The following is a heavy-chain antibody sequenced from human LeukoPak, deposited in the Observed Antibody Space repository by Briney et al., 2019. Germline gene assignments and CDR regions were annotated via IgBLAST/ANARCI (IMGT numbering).Heavy chain of an antibody. CDR3: ARGVTYCSSTSCQGYYYYMDV. Sequence: PSETLSLTCTVSGGSISSYYWSWIRQPPGKGLEWIGYIYYSGSTNYNPSLKSRVTISVDTSKNQFSLKLSSVTAADTAVYYCARGVTYCSSTSCQGYYYYMDVWGKGTTVTVSS. CDR1: GGSISSYY. V-gene: IGHV4-59*01. J-gene: IGHJ6*03. CDR2: IYYSGST. D-gene: IGHD2-2*01.